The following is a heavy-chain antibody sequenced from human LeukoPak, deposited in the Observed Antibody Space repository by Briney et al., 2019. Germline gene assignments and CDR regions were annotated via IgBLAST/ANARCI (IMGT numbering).Heavy chain of an antibody. D-gene: IGHD2-2*01. CDR3: ARDGSSTVVYGMDV. J-gene: IGHJ6*02. Sequence: SVKVTCKASGGTFSSYAISWVRQAPGQGLEWMGGIIPIFGTANYAQKFQGRVTITADESTSTAYMELSSLRSEDTAVYYCARDGSSTVVYGMDVWGQGTTVTVSS. CDR2: IIPIFGTA. V-gene: IGHV1-69*13. CDR1: GGTFSSYA.